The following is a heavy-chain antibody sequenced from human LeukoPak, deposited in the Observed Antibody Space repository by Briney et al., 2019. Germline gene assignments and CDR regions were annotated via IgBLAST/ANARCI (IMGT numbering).Heavy chain of an antibody. V-gene: IGHV1-8*03. CDR1: GYTFTSYD. CDR3: ARGPARLRAINWFDP. D-gene: IGHD4-17*01. Sequence: ASVKVSCKASGYTFTSYDINWVRQATGQGPEWMGWMNPNSGNTGYAQKFQGRVTITRNTSISTAYMELSSLRSEDTAVYYCARGPARLRAINWFDPWGQGTLVTVSS. CDR2: MNPNSGNT. J-gene: IGHJ5*02.